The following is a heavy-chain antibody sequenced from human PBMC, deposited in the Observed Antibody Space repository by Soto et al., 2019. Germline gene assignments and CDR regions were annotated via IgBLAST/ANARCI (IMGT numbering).Heavy chain of an antibody. J-gene: IGHJ5*02. D-gene: IGHD6-6*01. Sequence: QVQLVQSGAEVKKPGASVKVSCKASGYTFFTYGITWVRQAPGQGLEWMGWISTYDGNTDYAQKLQGRVTMTTDTSTRTAYMEPRSLRSDDTAVYYCATKSSSSSWFDPWGQGTLVTVSS. CDR3: ATKSSSSSWFDP. V-gene: IGHV1-18*01. CDR1: GYTFFTYG. CDR2: ISTYDGNT.